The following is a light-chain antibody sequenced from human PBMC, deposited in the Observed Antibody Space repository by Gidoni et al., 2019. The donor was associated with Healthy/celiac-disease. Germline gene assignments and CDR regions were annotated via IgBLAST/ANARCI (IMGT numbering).Light chain of an antibody. Sequence: DIQMTQTPSSLSASVGDRVTITCRESQSISSYLNWYQQKPGKAPKLLIYAASSLQSGVPSRFSGSGSGTDFTLTISSLQPEDFATYYCQQSYSTRVTFGGGTKVEIK. CDR2: AAS. J-gene: IGKJ4*01. CDR3: QQSYSTRVT. V-gene: IGKV1-39*01. CDR1: QSISSY.